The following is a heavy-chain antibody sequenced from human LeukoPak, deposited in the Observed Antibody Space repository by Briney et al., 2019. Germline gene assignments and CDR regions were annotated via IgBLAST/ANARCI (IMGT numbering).Heavy chain of an antibody. CDR2: ISGSGGST. V-gene: IGHV3-23*01. CDR1: GFTFSSYA. J-gene: IGHJ4*02. D-gene: IGHD2-2*01. CDR3: AKDQFCSSTSCYSGSVDY. Sequence: PGGSLRLSCAASGFTFSSYAMSWVRQAPGKGLEWVSVISGSGGSTYYADSVKGRFTISRDNSKNTLYLQMNSLRAEDTAVYYCAKDQFCSSTSCYSGSVDYWGQGTLVTVSS.